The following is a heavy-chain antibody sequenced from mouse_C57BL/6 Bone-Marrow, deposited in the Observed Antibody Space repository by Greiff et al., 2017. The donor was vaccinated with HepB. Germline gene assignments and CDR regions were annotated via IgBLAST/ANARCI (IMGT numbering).Heavy chain of an antibody. CDR3: ARSHSNYFDY. CDR2: ISSGSSTI. CDR1: GFTFSDYG. J-gene: IGHJ2*01. V-gene: IGHV5-17*01. D-gene: IGHD2-5*01. Sequence: EVKLQESGGGLVKPGGSLKLSCAASGFTFSDYGMHWVRQAPEKGLEWVAYISSGSSTIYYADTVKGRFTISRDNAKNTLFLQMTSLRSEDTAMYYCARSHSNYFDYWGQGTTLTVSS.